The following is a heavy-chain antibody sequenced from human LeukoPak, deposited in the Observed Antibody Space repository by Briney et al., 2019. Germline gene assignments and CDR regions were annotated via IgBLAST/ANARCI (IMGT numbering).Heavy chain of an antibody. J-gene: IGHJ5*02. V-gene: IGHV3-48*03. CDR2: ISTSGSTI. CDR1: EFTFSSYE. Sequence: GGSLRLSCAASEFTFSSYEMNWVRQAPGKGLEWISYISTSGSTIYYADSVKGRFTISRDNAKNSLSLQMNSLRAEDTAAYYCARGGNWFDPWGQGTLVTVSS. CDR3: ARGGNWFDP.